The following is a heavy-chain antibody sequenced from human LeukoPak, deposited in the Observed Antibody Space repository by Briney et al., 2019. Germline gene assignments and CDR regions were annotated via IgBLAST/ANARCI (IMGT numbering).Heavy chain of an antibody. CDR2: INHSSTN. V-gene: IGHV4-34*01. CDR3: AKQGRQIPFGGVVAIAPFDI. CDR1: GGSFSGYY. Sequence: SETLSLTCAVYGGSFSGYYWSWVPQPPGKGLEWIGEINHSSTNNDNPALKSLVTISVNTSKNQFSLKLSSGTAADAAFYYCAKQGRQIPFGGVVAIAPFDIWGEGPWSPSLQ. D-gene: IGHD3-16*02. J-gene: IGHJ3*02.